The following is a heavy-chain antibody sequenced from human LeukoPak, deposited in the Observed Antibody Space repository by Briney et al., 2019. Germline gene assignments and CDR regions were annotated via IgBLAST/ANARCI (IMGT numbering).Heavy chain of an antibody. J-gene: IGHJ6*03. CDR2: INPSGST. CDR1: GFTFSSYS. CDR3: ARGRHDITMIVVVMTSVSYYLDV. D-gene: IGHD3-22*01. V-gene: IGHV4-34*01. Sequence: NPGGSLRLSCAASGFTFSSYSMNWVRQAPGKGLEWIGDINPSGSTYYNPSLKSRLTISVDTSKNQFSLKLRSVTAADTAVYYCARGRHDITMIVVVMTSVSYYLDVWGKGTTVTVS.